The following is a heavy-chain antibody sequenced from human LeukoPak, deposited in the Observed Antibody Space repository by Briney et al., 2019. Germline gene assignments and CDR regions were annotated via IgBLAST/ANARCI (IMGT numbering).Heavy chain of an antibody. CDR1: GGTFSSYT. D-gene: IGHD2-2*02. V-gene: IGHV1-69*02. J-gene: IGHJ4*02. CDR2: IIPILGMA. Sequence: RASVKVSCKASGGTFSSYTISWVRQAPGQGLEWMGRIIPILGMANYAQKFQGRVTITADKSTSTAYMELSSLRSEDTAVYYCQLNIVVVPAAIREVGATPAYWGQGTLVTVSS. CDR3: QLNIVVVPAAIREVGATPAY.